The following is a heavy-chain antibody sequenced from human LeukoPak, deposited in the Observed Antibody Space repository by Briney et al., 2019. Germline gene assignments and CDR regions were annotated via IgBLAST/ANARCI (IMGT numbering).Heavy chain of an antibody. CDR2: IYSGDNT. J-gene: IGHJ4*02. Sequence: GGSLRLSCAASGFTVSSNYMSWVRQAPGKGLEWVSVIYSGDNTYYADSVKGRFTISRDNSNNTLLLQMDSLRPEDTAIYYCVRELSLSSDFWTGPFDSWGQGTLVTVSS. D-gene: IGHD3/OR15-3a*01. CDR1: GFTVSSNY. V-gene: IGHV3-66*02. CDR3: VRELSLSSDFWTGPFDS.